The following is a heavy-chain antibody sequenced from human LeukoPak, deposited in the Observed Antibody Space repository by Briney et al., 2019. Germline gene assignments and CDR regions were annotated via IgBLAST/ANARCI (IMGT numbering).Heavy chain of an antibody. V-gene: IGHV4-4*07. CDR3: ASHKRGYCSGGSCYSVSSLDY. Sequence: SETLSLTCTVSGGSISSYYWSWIRQPAGKGLEWIGRIYTSGSTNYNPSLKSRVTISVDTSKNQFPLKLSSVTAADTAVYYCASHKRGYCSGGSCYSVSSLDYWGQGTLVTVSS. CDR1: GGSISSYY. D-gene: IGHD2-15*01. CDR2: IYTSGST. J-gene: IGHJ4*02.